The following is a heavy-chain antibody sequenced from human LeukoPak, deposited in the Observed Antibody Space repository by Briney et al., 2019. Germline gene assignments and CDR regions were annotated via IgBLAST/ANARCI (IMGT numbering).Heavy chain of an antibody. Sequence: GASVKVSCKASGGTFSSYAISWVRQAPGQGLEWMGGIIPIFGTANYAQKFQGRVTITADKSTSTAYMELSSLRSEDTAVYYCARSVVVVVYSAYNWFDPWGQGTLVTVSS. V-gene: IGHV1-69*06. D-gene: IGHD2-15*01. CDR1: GGTFSSYA. CDR3: ARSVVVVVYSAYNWFDP. CDR2: IIPIFGTA. J-gene: IGHJ5*02.